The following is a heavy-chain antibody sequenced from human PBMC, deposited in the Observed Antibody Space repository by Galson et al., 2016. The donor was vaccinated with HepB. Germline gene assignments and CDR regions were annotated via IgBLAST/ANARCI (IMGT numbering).Heavy chain of an antibody. CDR1: GGSIGSSYC. J-gene: IGHJ5*01. Sequence: ATLLPSCDVSGGSIGSSYCWSWVRPPPGKGLEWIGESYHSGSTNYNPSLQSRGTISVDKSKNQFSLNLSPVTAADTAVYYCATGPLPHMLDSWGQGILVTVSS. V-gene: IGHV4-4*02. CDR3: ATGPLPHMLDS. CDR2: SYHSGST.